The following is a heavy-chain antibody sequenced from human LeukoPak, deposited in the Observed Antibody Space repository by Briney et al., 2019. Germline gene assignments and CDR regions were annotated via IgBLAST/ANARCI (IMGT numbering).Heavy chain of an antibody. V-gene: IGHV4-61*02. CDR2: IYTSGST. CDR3: ARVPYYGDSPFDY. J-gene: IGHJ4*02. Sequence: PSQTLSLTCTVSGGSISSGSYYWSWIRQPAGKGLEWIGRIYTSGSTNYNPSLKSRVTMSVDTSKNQFSLKLSSVTAADTAVYYCARVPYYGDSPFDYWGQGTLVTVSS. CDR1: GGSISSGSYY. D-gene: IGHD4-17*01.